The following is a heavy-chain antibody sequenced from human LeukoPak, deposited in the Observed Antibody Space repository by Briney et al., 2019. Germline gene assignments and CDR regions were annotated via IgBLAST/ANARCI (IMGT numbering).Heavy chain of an antibody. CDR1: GFSLSTSGMS. V-gene: IGHV2-70*11. J-gene: IGHJ4*02. D-gene: IGHD3-9*01. Sequence: SGPALVEPTQTLTPTCTFSGFSLSTSGMSVSWIRQPPGKALEWLARIDWDDDKYYITSLKPRLTISKDTSKNQVVLTMTNMDPVDTATYYCARISSTGYSCFDFWGQGTLVTVSS. CDR3: ARISSTGYSCFDF. CDR2: IDWDDDK.